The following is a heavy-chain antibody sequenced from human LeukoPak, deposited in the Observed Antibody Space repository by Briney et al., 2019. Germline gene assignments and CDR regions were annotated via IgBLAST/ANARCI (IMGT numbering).Heavy chain of an antibody. D-gene: IGHD5-12*01. CDR3: ARGSSGYGPS. Sequence: PGGSLRHASAASGFTFRNYAMHWVRQAPGKGLEWVAVIWYDGSDKYYADSVKGRFTTSRDKSKNTLYLQMNSLRAEDTAVYYCARGSSGYGPSGAQGTLVTVSS. CDR1: GFTFRNYA. J-gene: IGHJ4*02. V-gene: IGHV3-33*01. CDR2: IWYDGSDK.